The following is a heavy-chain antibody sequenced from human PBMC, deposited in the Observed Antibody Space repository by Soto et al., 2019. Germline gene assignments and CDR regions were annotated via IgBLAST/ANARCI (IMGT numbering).Heavy chain of an antibody. CDR1: GGTFSTYS. V-gene: IGHV1-69*06. J-gene: IGHJ4*02. D-gene: IGHD2-15*01. CDR3: ARPPPTLVVDATYIEY. CDR2: IIPIFQKS. Sequence: QVQLVQSGAEVRKPGSSVKVSCKASGGTFSTYSISWVRQAPGQGLEWMGGIIPIFQKSTYAQKFQGSLTITADKSTGTAFMELSSRRFEDTAVYFCARPPPTLVVDATYIEYWGQGTLVTVSS.